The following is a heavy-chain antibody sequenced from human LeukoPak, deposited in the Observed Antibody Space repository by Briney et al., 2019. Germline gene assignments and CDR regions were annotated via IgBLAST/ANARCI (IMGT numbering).Heavy chain of an antibody. CDR2: IDTDGSVT. Sequence: PGGSLRLSCVASGFTFSSYWMNWVRQAPGKGLVWVSHIDTDGSVTNYADSVKGRFTISRDNAKNTLYLQMNSLRAEDTAVYYCTRGLQGIDYWGQGTLVTVSS. D-gene: IGHD4-11*01. V-gene: IGHV3-74*01. J-gene: IGHJ4*02. CDR1: GFTFSSYW. CDR3: TRGLQGIDY.